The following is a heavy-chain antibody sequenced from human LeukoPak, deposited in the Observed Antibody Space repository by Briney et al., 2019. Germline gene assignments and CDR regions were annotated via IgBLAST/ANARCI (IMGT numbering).Heavy chain of an antibody. J-gene: IGHJ4*02. CDR1: GFRFDDFA. Sequence: GGSLRLSCAASGFRFDDFAMHWVRHAPGKGLEWVSLVGGNGGATYYADSVKGRFTISRDNSKNSLYLQMNSLRTDDTALYCCVKDMGDYGDYVVHYWGQGTLVSVSS. CDR3: VKDMGDYGDYVVHY. D-gene: IGHD4-17*01. V-gene: IGHV3-43*02. CDR2: VGGNGGAT.